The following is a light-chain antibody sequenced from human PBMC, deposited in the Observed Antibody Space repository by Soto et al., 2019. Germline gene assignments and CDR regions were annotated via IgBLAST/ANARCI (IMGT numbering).Light chain of an antibody. CDR1: QSVSSSY. J-gene: IGKJ2*01. V-gene: IGKV3-20*01. CDR2: GAS. Sequence: DIVLTQSPGTLSLSPGESATLSCRASQSVSSSYLAWYQQKPGQAPRLLIYGASSRATGIPARFSGSGSGTDFTLTISRLEPEDFAVYYCQQYGSSPHTFGPGTKLEIK. CDR3: QQYGSSPHT.